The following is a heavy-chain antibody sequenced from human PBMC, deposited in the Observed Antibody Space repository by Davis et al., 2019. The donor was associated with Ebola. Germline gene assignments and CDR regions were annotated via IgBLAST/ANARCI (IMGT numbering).Heavy chain of an antibody. V-gene: IGHV5-51*01. Sequence: GESLKISCQGSGYSFTSYWIGWVRQMPGKGLEWMGIIYPGDSDTRYSSSFEGQVTISADRSISTAYLQWSSLKASDTALYYCARPSTSGQGNAFNIWGQGTMVRVSS. CDR1: GYSFTSYW. D-gene: IGHD2-8*01. CDR3: ARPSTSGQGNAFNI. CDR2: IYPGDSDT. J-gene: IGHJ3*02.